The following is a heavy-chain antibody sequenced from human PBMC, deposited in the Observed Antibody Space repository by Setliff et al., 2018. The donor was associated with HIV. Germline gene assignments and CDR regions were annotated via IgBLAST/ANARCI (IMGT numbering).Heavy chain of an antibody. CDR2: ISYSGST. CDR1: GGSISSYY. D-gene: IGHD1-1*01. V-gene: IGHV4-59*01. J-gene: IGHJ4*02. Sequence: PSETLSLTCTVSGGSISSYYWSWIRQPPGKGLEWIGYISYSGSTNYNPSLKSRVTILVDTFKNHFSLKLTSVTAADTAVYYCARGPTRFYFDYWGQGTLVTVSS. CDR3: ARGPTRFYFDY.